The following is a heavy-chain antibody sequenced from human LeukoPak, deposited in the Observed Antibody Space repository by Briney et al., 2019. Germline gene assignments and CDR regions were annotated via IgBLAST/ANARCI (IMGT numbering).Heavy chain of an antibody. V-gene: IGHV3-7*01. CDR3: ARGGARWFDS. Sequence: GGSLRLSCVASGFTFTSYTMSWVRQAAGKGLEWVASMREDGGEIYYVASVRGRFIISRDNSKNSLYLEMNSLRVDDTAVYYCARGGARWFDSWGQGTLVTVS. J-gene: IGHJ5*01. CDR2: MREDGGEI. CDR1: GFTFTSYT. D-gene: IGHD4/OR15-4a*01.